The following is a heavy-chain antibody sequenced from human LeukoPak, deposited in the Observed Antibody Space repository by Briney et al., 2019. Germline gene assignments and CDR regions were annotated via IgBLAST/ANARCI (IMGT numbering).Heavy chain of an antibody. D-gene: IGHD3-10*01. CDR2: INPNSGGT. J-gene: IGHJ4*02. CDR3: ARINGYGSGSYYDY. CDR1: GYTLTGYY. V-gene: IGHV1-2*06. Sequence: ASVKVSCKASGYTLTGYYMHWVRQAPGQGLEWMGRINPNSGGTNYAQKFQGRVTMTRDTSISTAYMELSRLRSDDTAVYYCARINGYGSGSYYDYWGQGTLVTVSP.